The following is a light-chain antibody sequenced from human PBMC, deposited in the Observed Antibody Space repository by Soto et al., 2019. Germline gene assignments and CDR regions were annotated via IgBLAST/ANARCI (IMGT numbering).Light chain of an antibody. CDR1: SSNIGAGYD. J-gene: IGLJ1*01. Sequence: QSVLTQPPSVSGAPGQRVTISCTGSSSNIGAGYDVHWYQQLPGTAPKLLIYGNSNRPSGVPDRFSGSKSGTSASLAITGRQAEDEADYYCQSYDRSLSEVFGTGTKVTVI. CDR3: QSYDRSLSEV. V-gene: IGLV1-40*01. CDR2: GNS.